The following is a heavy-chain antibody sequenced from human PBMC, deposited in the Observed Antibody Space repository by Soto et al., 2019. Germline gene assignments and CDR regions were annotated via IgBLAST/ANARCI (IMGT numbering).Heavy chain of an antibody. D-gene: IGHD5-18*01. CDR3: ASRGYSYGFSLGMDV. J-gene: IGHJ6*02. CDR2: IYYSGST. V-gene: IGHV4-31*03. CDR1: GGSISSGGYY. Sequence: QVQLQESGPGLVKPSQTLSLTCTVSGGSISSGGYYWSWIRQHPGKGLEWIGYIYYSGSTYYNPSLKCRVTISVDTSNNQFALKLRSVTAADTAVYYCASRGYSYGFSLGMDVWGQGTTVTVSS.